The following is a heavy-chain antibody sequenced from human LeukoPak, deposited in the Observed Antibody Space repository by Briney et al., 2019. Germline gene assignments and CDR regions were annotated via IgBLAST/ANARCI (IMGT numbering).Heavy chain of an antibody. CDR1: GYTFTSYY. Sequence: ASVKVSCKASGYTFTSYYMHWVRQAPGQGLEWMGIINPSGGSTSYAQKFQGTVTMTRDTSTSTVYMELSSLRSEDTAVYYCARDLLSSSSWSDWFDPWGQGTLVTVSS. D-gene: IGHD6-13*01. CDR2: INPSGGST. CDR3: ARDLLSSSSWSDWFDP. V-gene: IGHV1-46*01. J-gene: IGHJ5*02.